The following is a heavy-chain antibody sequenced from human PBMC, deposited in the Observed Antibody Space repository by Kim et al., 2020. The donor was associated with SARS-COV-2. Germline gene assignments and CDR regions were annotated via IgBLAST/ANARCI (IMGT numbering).Heavy chain of an antibody. CDR1: GGSFSGYY. J-gene: IGHJ6*02. CDR2: INHSGST. D-gene: IGHD4-17*01. CDR3: ARGTTVTTFFYYYYGMDV. Sequence: SETLSLTCAVYGGSFSGYYWSWIRQPPGKGLEWIGEINHSGSTNYNPSLKSRVTISVDTSKNQFSLKLSSVTAADTAVYYCARGTTVTTFFYYYYGMDVWGQGTTVTVSS. V-gene: IGHV4-34*01.